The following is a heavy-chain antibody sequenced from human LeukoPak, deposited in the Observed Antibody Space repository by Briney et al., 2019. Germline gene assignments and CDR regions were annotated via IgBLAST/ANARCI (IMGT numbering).Heavy chain of an antibody. J-gene: IGHJ4*02. Sequence: SETLSLTCTVSGCSISSYYWSWIRQPPGKGLEWIGYTYYSGSTNYNPSLKSRVTISVDTSKNQFSLKLSSVTAADTAVYYCARRTFAEIVDYWGQGTLVTVSS. CDR1: GCSISSYY. V-gene: IGHV4-59*01. CDR3: ARRTFAEIVDY. CDR2: TYYSGST. D-gene: IGHD2/OR15-2a*01.